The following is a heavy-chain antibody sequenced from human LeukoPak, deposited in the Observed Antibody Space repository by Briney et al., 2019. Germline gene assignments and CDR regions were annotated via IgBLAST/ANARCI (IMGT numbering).Heavy chain of an antibody. J-gene: IGHJ4*02. D-gene: IGHD3-10*01. V-gene: IGHV3-23*01. CDR1: GFTFSSCG. CDR2: ISGSGGST. CDR3: AKDGGVWFGESNDY. Sequence: PGGSLRLSCAASGFTFSSCGMSWVRQAPGKGLEWVSSISGSGGSTYYADSVKGRFTISRDNSKNTLYLQMNSLRAEDTAVYYCAKDGGVWFGESNDYWGQGTLVTVSS.